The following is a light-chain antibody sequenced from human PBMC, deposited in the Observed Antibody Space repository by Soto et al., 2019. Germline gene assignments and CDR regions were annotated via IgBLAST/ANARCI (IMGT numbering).Light chain of an antibody. V-gene: IGLV2-23*02. J-gene: IGLJ2*01. CDR1: NNDVGAFHL. CDR3: CSYAGSGNYWI. CDR2: GVT. Sequence: QSALTQPASVSGSPGQSITISCTGTNNDVGAFHLVSWYQQHPVKAPKLIIFGVTERPSGVSNRFSGSKSANTASLTISGLQAEDEGDYYCCSYAGSGNYWIFGGGTQLTVL.